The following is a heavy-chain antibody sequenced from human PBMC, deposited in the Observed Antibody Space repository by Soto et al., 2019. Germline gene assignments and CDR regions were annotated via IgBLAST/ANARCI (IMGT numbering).Heavy chain of an antibody. CDR3: ARQGPYGMDV. Sequence: QVQLQESGPGLVKPSETLSLTCTVSGGSISSYYWSWIRQPPGKGLAWIGYCYYSGSTNYNPSPKSRVTISVDTSKNEFSLKLSSVTAADTAVYYCARQGPYGMDVWGQGTTVTVSS. CDR1: GGSISSYY. J-gene: IGHJ6*02. V-gene: IGHV4-59*08. CDR2: CYYSGST.